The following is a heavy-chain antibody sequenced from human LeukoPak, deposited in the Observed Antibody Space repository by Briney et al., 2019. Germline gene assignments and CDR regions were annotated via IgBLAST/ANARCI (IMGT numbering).Heavy chain of an antibody. CDR1: GFTFSSG. D-gene: IGHD1-26*01. CDR2: ISYDGNHK. J-gene: IGHJ4*02. CDR3: AKGELHFNTCSFDY. V-gene: IGHV3-30*18. Sequence: GGSLRLSCEASGFTFSSGMHWVRQAPGKGLEWVAVISYDGNHKYYGDSVKGRFTISRDNSRNTLYLQMDSLKTEDTAVYYCAKGELHFNTCSFDYWGQGTLVTVSS.